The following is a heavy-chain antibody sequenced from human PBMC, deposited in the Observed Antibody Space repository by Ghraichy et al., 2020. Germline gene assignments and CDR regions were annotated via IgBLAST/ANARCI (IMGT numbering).Heavy chain of an antibody. V-gene: IGHV3-21*01. CDR3: ARGADSSAYATIDY. J-gene: IGHJ4*02. CDR1: GFTFSSYS. D-gene: IGHD3-22*01. Sequence: GGSLRLSCAASGFTFSSYSMNWVRQAPGKGLEWVSSVSSSSIYIHYADSLKGRFTISRDNAQNSLYLQMNSLRAEDTAVYYCARGADSSAYATIDYWGQGTLVTVSS. CDR2: VSSSSIYI.